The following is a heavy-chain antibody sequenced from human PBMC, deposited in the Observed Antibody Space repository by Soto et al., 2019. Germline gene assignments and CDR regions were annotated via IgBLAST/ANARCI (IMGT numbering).Heavy chain of an antibody. CDR1: GGSISSYY. CDR2: IYYSGST. CDR3: ARAVAGTLDY. J-gene: IGHJ4*02. Sequence: SETLSLTCTVSGGSISSYYWSWIRQPPGKGLEWIGYIYYSGSTNYNPSLKSRVTISVDTSKNQFSLKLSSVTAADTAVYYCARAVAGTLDYWGQGTLVTVSS. V-gene: IGHV4-59*01. D-gene: IGHD6-19*01.